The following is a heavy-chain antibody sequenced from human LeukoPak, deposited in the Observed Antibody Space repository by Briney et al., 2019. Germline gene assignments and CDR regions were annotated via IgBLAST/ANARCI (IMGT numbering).Heavy chain of an antibody. V-gene: IGHV4-34*01. CDR2: INHSGST. D-gene: IGHD2-8*01. J-gene: IGHJ4*02. CDR1: GGSFSGYY. CDR3: ARDSPEHLMD. Sequence: SETLSLTCAVYGGSFSGYYWSWIRQPPGKGLEWIGEINHSGSTNYNPSLKSRVTISVGTSKNQFSLKLSSVTAADTAVYYCARDSPEHLMDWGQGTLVTVSS.